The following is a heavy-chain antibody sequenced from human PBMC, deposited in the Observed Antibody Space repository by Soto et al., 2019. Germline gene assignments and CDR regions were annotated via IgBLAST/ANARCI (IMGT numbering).Heavy chain of an antibody. CDR1: GESVSSSSAA. Sequence: LSLTCAISGESVSSSSAAWNWIRQSPSRGLEWLGRTYYRSKWYSNYAMSVKSRIIINPDTSKNQFSLQLNSVTPEDTAVYYCAGQHQWLDSWGQGTLVTVSS. CDR3: AGQHQWLDS. V-gene: IGHV6-1*01. D-gene: IGHD6-19*01. CDR2: TYYRSKWYS. J-gene: IGHJ4*02.